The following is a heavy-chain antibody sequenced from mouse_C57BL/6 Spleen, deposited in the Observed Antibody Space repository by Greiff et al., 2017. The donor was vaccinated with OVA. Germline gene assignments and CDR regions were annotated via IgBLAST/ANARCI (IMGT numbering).Heavy chain of an antibody. D-gene: IGHD1-1*01. CDR1: GFTFSSYA. CDR2: ISDGGSYT. V-gene: IGHV5-4*01. J-gene: IGHJ1*03. Sequence: EVQGVESGGGLVKPGGSLKLSCAASGFTFSSYAMSWVRQTPEKRLEWVATISDGGSYTYYPDNVKGRFTISRDNAKNNLYLQMSHLKSEDTAMYYCARDPTVVGSYWYFDVWGTGTTVTVSS. CDR3: ARDPTVVGSYWYFDV.